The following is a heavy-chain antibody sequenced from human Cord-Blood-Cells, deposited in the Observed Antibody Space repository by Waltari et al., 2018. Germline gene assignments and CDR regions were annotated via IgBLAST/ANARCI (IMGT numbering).Heavy chain of an antibody. Sequence: EVQLVESGGGLVQPGGSLRLSCAASGFTFSSYWMSWVRQGPGKGLEWVANIKQDGSKKYDVDSVKGRFTISRDSAKNSLYLQMNSLRAGDTAVYYCARITGDWYFDLWGRGTLVTVSS. V-gene: IGHV3-7*01. D-gene: IGHD7-27*01. CDR1: GFTFSSYW. CDR3: ARITGDWYFDL. CDR2: IKQDGSKK. J-gene: IGHJ2*01.